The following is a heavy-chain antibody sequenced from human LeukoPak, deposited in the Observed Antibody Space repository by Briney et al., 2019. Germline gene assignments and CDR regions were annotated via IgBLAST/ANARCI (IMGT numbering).Heavy chain of an antibody. D-gene: IGHD3-10*01. CDR2: ISGFNGNT. Sequence: ASVKVSCKASGYTFIRYGINWVRQAPGQGLEWMGWISGFNGNTNYAQKLQGRVTMTTDTSTSTAYMELWSLRSDDTAVYYCAREVGGAGSYFFPYYAMDVWGQGTTVTVSS. V-gene: IGHV1-18*01. CDR3: AREVGGAGSYFFPYYAMDV. CDR1: GYTFIRYG. J-gene: IGHJ6*02.